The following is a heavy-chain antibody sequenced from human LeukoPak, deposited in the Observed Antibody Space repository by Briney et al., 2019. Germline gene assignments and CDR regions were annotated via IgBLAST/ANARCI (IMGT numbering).Heavy chain of an antibody. CDR1: GFSFSSYA. J-gene: IGHJ4*02. V-gene: IGHV3-23*01. CDR2: ISGSGGST. Sequence: GGSLRLSCAASGFSFSSYAMSWVRQAPGKGLEWVSAISGSGGSTYYADSVKGRFTISRDNSKDTLYLQMNSLRAEDTAVYYCAKSIRSGYLNYWGQGTLVTVSS. D-gene: IGHD3-22*01. CDR3: AKSIRSGYLNY.